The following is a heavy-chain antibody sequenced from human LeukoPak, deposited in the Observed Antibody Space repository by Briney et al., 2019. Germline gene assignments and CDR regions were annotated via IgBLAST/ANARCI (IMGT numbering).Heavy chain of an antibody. Sequence: PGGSLRLSCAASGFTVSSNYMSWVRQAPGKGLEWVSVIYSGGSTYYADSVKGRFTISRDNSKNTLYLQMNSLRAEDTAVYYCASPYGSSWYYFDYWGQGTLVTVSS. J-gene: IGHJ4*02. CDR2: IYSGGST. D-gene: IGHD6-13*01. CDR3: ASPYGSSWYYFDY. CDR1: GFTVSSNY. V-gene: IGHV3-66*01.